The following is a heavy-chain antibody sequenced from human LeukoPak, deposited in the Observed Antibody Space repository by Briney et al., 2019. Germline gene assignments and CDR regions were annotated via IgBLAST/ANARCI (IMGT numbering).Heavy chain of an antibody. CDR1: GGSISSYY. V-gene: IGHV4-59*01. D-gene: IGHD5-12*01. J-gene: IGHJ4*02. Sequence: PSETLSLTCTVSGGSISSYYWSWIRQPPGKGLEWIGYTYYSGSTNYNPSLKSRVTISVDTSKNQFSLKLSSVTAADTAVYYCARDGVCSGYDYYFDYWGQGTLVTVSS. CDR2: TYYSGST. CDR3: ARDGVCSGYDYYFDY.